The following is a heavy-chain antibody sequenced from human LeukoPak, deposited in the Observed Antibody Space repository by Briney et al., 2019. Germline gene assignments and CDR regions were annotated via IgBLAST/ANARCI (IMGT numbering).Heavy chain of an antibody. CDR3: ASLGTLVP. D-gene: IGHD3-9*01. CDR2: INTDGSIT. V-gene: IGHV3-74*03. CDR1: GFTFSTYL. J-gene: IGHJ5*02. Sequence: GGSLRLSRAASGFTFSTYLMHWVRQAPGKGLVWVSRINTDGSITTYADSVKGRFTISRDNAKNTLYLQMNSLRDEDTAVYYCASLGTLVPWGQGTLVTVSS.